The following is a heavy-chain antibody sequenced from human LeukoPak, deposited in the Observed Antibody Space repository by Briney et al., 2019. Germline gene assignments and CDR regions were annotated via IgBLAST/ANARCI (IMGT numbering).Heavy chain of an antibody. D-gene: IGHD6-13*01. CDR1: GFTFTSYW. J-gene: IGHJ4*02. Sequence: GGSLRPSCAASGFTFTSYWMSWVRQAPGKGLEWVANIKQDGSEKYYVDSVKGRFTISRDNAKNSLYLQMNSLRAEDTAIYYCARGGYSRDYWGQGTLVTVSS. CDR3: ARGGYSRDY. V-gene: IGHV3-7*03. CDR2: IKQDGSEK.